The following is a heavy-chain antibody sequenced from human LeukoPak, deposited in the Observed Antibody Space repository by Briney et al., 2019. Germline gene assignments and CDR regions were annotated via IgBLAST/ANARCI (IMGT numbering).Heavy chain of an antibody. J-gene: IGHJ6*03. CDR1: GYSISSGYY. CDR2: IYHSGST. CDR3: ARTGYSSGWYRGHLYYYYMDV. V-gene: IGHV4-38-2*02. Sequence: KASETLSLTCTVSGYSISSGYYWGWIRQPPGKGLEWIGSIYHSGSTYYNPSLKSRVTISVNTSKNQFSLKLSSVTAADTAVYYCARTGYSSGWYRGHLYYYYMDVWGKGTTVTVSS. D-gene: IGHD6-19*01.